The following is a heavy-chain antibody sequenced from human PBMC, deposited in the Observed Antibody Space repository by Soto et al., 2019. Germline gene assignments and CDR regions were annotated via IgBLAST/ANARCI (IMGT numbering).Heavy chain of an antibody. J-gene: IGHJ3*02. V-gene: IGHV3-23*01. D-gene: IGHD2-8*01. Sequence: SGGSLRLSCAASGFTFSTYAMSWVRQAPGKGLEWVSAISGSGSDTFHADSVKGRFTISRDNSISTLFLQMNSLRTEDTAVYYCARPRGYGVFDAYDIWGQGALVTVSS. CDR1: GFTFSTYA. CDR3: ARPRGYGVFDAYDI. CDR2: ISGSGSDT.